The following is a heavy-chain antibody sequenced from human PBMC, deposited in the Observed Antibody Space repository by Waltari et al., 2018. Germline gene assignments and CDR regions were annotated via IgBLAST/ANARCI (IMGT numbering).Heavy chain of an antibody. Sequence: QVQLQESGPGLVKPSGPLSLTCAVSGGSISSNNWWSLVPQPPGKGLEWIGEIYHSGSTNYNPSLKSRVTISVDKSKNQFSLKLSSVTAADTAVYYCARDRRGSYYDFDYWGQGTLVTVSS. J-gene: IGHJ4*02. CDR2: IYHSGST. CDR3: ARDRRGSYYDFDY. D-gene: IGHD1-26*01. CDR1: GGSISSNNW. V-gene: IGHV4-4*02.